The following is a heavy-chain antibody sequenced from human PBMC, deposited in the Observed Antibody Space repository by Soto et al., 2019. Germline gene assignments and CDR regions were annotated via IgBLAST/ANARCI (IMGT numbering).Heavy chain of an antibody. J-gene: IGHJ5*02. CDR1: GGTFGSDA. CDR2: IIPIFGTT. V-gene: IGHV1-69*06. Sequence: SVKVSCKASGGTFGSDAITWVRQAPGQGLEWVGRIIPIFGTTNYAQNLQGRVTISADKSTITSYMELHSRTSDDTALYYCARDRTDSGYYTNWLDPWGQGTQVTVYS. D-gene: IGHD3-22*01. CDR3: ARDRTDSGYYTNWLDP.